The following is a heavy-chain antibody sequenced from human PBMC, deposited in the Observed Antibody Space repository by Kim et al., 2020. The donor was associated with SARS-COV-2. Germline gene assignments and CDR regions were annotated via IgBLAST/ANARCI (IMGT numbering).Heavy chain of an antibody. CDR3: ARWIYSGNFYFFDY. D-gene: IGHD3-10*01. Sequence: SETLSLTCTVSGGSISGSYYWGWIRQPPGKGLEWIGTIYYDGTTYYNPSLKSRVTISVYTSKNQFSLKLSSVTAADTAVFYCARWIYSGNFYFFDYWGQGSLVTVSP. J-gene: IGHJ4*02. CDR2: IYYDGTT. V-gene: IGHV4-39*01. CDR1: GGSISGSYY.